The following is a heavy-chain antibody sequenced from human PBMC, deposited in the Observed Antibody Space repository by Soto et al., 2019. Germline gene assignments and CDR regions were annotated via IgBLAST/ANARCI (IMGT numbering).Heavy chain of an antibody. D-gene: IGHD1-26*01. V-gene: IGHV3-48*02. CDR1: GFSFSSHG. Sequence: GGSLRLSCAASGFSFSSHGMNWVRQAPGKGLEWVSYISGSSSTIYYADSMKGRFTISRDNAKNSLYLQMHSLRDEDTAVYYCARARYYGTNNPHNFDIWGQGTMVTVSS. J-gene: IGHJ3*02. CDR3: ARARYYGTNNPHNFDI. CDR2: ISGSSSTI.